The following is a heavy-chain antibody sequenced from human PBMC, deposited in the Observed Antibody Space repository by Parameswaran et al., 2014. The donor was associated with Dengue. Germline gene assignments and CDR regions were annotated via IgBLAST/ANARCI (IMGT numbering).Heavy chain of an antibody. J-gene: IGHJ4*02. CDR2: IYWDDDK. Sequence: PGKAPEWLALIYWDDDKRYSPSLKSRLTITKDTSRNQVVLTMTNMDPVDTATYYCARIGVVTIFGVDIRRYFDYWGQGTLVTVSS. D-gene: IGHD3-3*01. V-gene: IGHV2-5*02. CDR3: ARIGVVTIFGVDIRRYFDY.